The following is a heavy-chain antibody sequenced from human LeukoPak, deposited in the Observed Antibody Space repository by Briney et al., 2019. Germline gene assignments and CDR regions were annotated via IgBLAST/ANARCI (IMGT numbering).Heavy chain of an antibody. J-gene: IGHJ4*02. V-gene: IGHV4-34*01. D-gene: IGHD6-13*01. Sequence: SETLSLTCAVSGGSFSGYYWSWVRQPPGKGLEWIGEINHSGSTNYNPSLKSRVTISVDTSKNQFSLKLSSVTAADTAVYYCARGIAAADYWGQGALVTVSS. CDR3: ARGIAAADY. CDR1: GGSFSGYY. CDR2: INHSGST.